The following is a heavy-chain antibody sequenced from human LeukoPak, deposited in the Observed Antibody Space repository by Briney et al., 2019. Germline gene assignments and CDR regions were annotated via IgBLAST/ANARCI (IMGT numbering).Heavy chain of an antibody. D-gene: IGHD3-22*01. CDR2: IYPGDSDT. CDR1: GYTFTSYG. Sequence: KVSCKASGYTFTSYGISWVRQMPGKGLEWMGIIYPGDSDTRYSPSFQGQVTISADKSISTAYLQWSSLKASDTAMYYCARQEYYDSSGRRKGHFQHWGQGTLVTVSS. V-gene: IGHV5-51*01. CDR3: ARQEYYDSSGRRKGHFQH. J-gene: IGHJ1*01.